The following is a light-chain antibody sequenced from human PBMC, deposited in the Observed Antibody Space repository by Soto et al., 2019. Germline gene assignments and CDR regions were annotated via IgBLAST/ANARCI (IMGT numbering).Light chain of an antibody. CDR3: HQYTGSPHT. CDR1: QSVRNNY. V-gene: IGKV3-20*01. J-gene: IGKJ4*01. Sequence: EIVLTQSPGTLSLSPGERATLSCRASQSVRNNYLARYQQKPGQAPRLLIYSASTRATGIPDRFSGSVSGTDFTLTISRLQPEDFAVYYCHQYTGSPHTFGGGTKVE. CDR2: SAS.